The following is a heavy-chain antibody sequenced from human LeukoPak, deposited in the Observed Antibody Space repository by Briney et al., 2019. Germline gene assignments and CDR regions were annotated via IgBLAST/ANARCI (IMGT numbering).Heavy chain of an antibody. D-gene: IGHD3-22*01. CDR1: GITFSDYW. Sequence: GGSLRLSCAGSGITFSDYWMSWVRQAPGKGLEWVANIKQDGSEEVYVDSVKGRFTISRDNSKNTVYLQMNSLRAEDTAVYYCAREGSRGYYPYWGQGILVTVSS. J-gene: IGHJ4*02. V-gene: IGHV3-7*01. CDR2: IKQDGSEE. CDR3: AREGSRGYYPY.